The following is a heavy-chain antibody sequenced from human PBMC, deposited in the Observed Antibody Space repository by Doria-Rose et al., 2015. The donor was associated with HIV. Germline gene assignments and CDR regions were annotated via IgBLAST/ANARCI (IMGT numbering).Heavy chain of an antibody. J-gene: IGHJ3*02. CDR3: AGDRGYFSSDDTFDI. V-gene: IGHV3-30*04. CDR1: GFTFSSFA. D-gene: IGHD6-25*01. Sequence: QVQLPESGGGVVQPGRSLRLSCAASGFTFSSFAMHWVRQAPGKGLEWVAFISYDGSNKYYPDSVKGRFTISRDNSKNTLYLQMNSLRTEDTAVYYCAGDRGYFSSDDTFDIWGQGAMVTVSS. CDR2: ISYDGSNK.